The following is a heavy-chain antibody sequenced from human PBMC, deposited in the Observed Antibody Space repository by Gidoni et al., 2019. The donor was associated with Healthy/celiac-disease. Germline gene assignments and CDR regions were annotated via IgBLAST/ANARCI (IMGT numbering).Heavy chain of an antibody. J-gene: IGHJ4*02. D-gene: IGHD1-26*01. CDR2: IYPGDSDN. CDR1: GYSFTSYL. Sequence: VQLLQSGSEVKEPGESLKISCKGSGYSFTSYLIGWVRQMPGKGLEWMGIIYPGDSDNRYSPSFQGQVTISADKSISTAYLQWSSLKASDTAMYYCASPIVGAEYYFDYWGQGTLVTVSS. V-gene: IGHV5-51*01. CDR3: ASPIVGAEYYFDY.